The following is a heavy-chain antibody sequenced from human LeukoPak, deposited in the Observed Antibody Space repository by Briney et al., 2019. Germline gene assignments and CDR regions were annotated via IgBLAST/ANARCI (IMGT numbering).Heavy chain of an antibody. CDR1: RFTFSIYA. J-gene: IGHJ6*02. CDR2: ISGRAERT. CDR3: AKDQGFYDSGSYSAASDI. Sequence: PGGSLRLSCAASRFTFSIYAMGWFRQAPGKGLEWVSVISGRAERTYYADSVKGRFTISRDNSMDTLYLQMNSLRAEDTAVYYCAKDQGFYDSGSYSAASDIWGQGTTVTVSS. V-gene: IGHV3-23*01. D-gene: IGHD3-10*01.